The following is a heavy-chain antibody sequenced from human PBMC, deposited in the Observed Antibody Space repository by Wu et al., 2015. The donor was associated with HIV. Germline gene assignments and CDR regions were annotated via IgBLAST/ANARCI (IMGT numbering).Heavy chain of an antibody. CDR1: GYFFTGYY. V-gene: IGHV1-2*02. Sequence: QVQLVQSEAEVAKPGASVKVSCKTSGYFFTGYYIHWVRQAPGQGLEWMAWINPANGDTRSSQRFQGRVTLTTATSTSTAYMELSSLTSDDTALYSCTRALSHCSIAKCYYFDNWGQGTLVAVTS. J-gene: IGHJ4*02. D-gene: IGHD2-2*01. CDR3: TRALSHCSIAKCYYFDN. CDR2: INPANGDT.